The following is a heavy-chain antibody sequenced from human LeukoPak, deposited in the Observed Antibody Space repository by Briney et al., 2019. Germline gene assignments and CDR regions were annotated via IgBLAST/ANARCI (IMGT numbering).Heavy chain of an antibody. CDR3: ARGRDSGSYLSY. D-gene: IGHD1-26*01. CDR1: GYSISSGYY. V-gene: IGHV4-38-2*02. CDR2: IYHSGST. Sequence: SETLSLTCTVSGYSISSGYYWGWIRQPPGKGLEWIGSIYHSGSTYYNPSLKSRVTISVDTSKNQFSLKLSSVTAADTAVYYCARGRDSGSYLSYWGQGTLVTVSS. J-gene: IGHJ4*02.